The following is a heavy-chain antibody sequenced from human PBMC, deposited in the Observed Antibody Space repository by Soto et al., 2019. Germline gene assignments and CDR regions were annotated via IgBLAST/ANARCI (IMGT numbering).Heavy chain of an antibody. Sequence: GGSLRLSCAASGFTFSSYWMSWVRQAAGEGLEWVANRKQDGSEKYYVDSVKGRFTISRDNAKNSLYLQMNSLRAEDTAVYYCARVAYSGSYWGGYWGQVTLAIVSS. CDR3: ARVAYSGSYWGGY. J-gene: IGHJ1*01. V-gene: IGHV3-7*03. CDR1: GFTFSSYW. D-gene: IGHD1-26*01. CDR2: RKQDGSEK.